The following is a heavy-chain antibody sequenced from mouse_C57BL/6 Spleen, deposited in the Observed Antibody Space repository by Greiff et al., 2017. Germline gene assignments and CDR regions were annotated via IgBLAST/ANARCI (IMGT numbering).Heavy chain of an antibody. CDR2: IDPSDSYT. D-gene: IGHD1-1*01. CDR1: GYTFTSYW. Sequence: VQLQQPGAELVMPGASVKLSCKASGYTFTSYWMHWVKQRPGQGLEWIGEIDPSDSYTNYNQKFKGKSTLTVDKSSSTAYMQLSSLTSEDSAVYYCASCYYGSRGYFEVWGTGTTVTVSS. CDR3: ASCYYGSRGYFEV. V-gene: IGHV1-69*01. J-gene: IGHJ1*03.